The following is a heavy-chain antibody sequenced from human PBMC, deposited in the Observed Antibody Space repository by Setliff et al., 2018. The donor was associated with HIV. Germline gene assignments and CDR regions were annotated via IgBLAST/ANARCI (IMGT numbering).Heavy chain of an antibody. CDR2: IIPIFGTT. J-gene: IGHJ4*01. V-gene: IGHV1-69*13. CDR3: ARDGLLVAGIRFDY. CDR1: GRSFSSYA. D-gene: IGHD6-19*01. Sequence: GASVKVSCKTSGRSFSSYAVSWVRQAPGQGLEWMGGIIPIFGTTNYAQKFQGRVTITADESASTVYMELSSLRSEDTALYYCARDGLLVAGIRFDYWGQGTLGTVSS.